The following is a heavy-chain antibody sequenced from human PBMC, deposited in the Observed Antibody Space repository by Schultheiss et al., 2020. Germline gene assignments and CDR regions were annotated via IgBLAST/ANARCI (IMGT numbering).Heavy chain of an antibody. CDR1: GYTFTSYD. V-gene: IGHV1-8*01. CDR3: ARGYSYGESYYYYGMDV. CDR2: MNPNSGNT. J-gene: IGHJ6*02. Sequence: GESLKISCKASGYTFTSYDINWVRQATGQGLEWMGWMNPNSGNTGYAQKFQGRVTMTRNTSISTAYMELSSLRSEDTAVYYCARGYSYGESYYYYGMDVWGQGTTVTVSS. D-gene: IGHD4-17*01.